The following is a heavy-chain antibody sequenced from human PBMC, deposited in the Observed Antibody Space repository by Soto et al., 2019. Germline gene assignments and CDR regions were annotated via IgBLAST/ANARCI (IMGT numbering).Heavy chain of an antibody. V-gene: IGHV1-69*02. CDR3: AINYDDTEPY. CDR1: GGTFSSYT. Sequence: QVQLVQSGADVKKPGSSVKVSCKASGGTFSSYTISWVRQAPGQGLEWMGRIIPILGVANYAHKFQGRVXIXXDKATSTAYMELSSRRSEDTGMYYCAINYDDTEPYWGQGTMVTVSS. J-gene: IGHJ3*01. CDR2: IIPILGVA. D-gene: IGHD3-22*01.